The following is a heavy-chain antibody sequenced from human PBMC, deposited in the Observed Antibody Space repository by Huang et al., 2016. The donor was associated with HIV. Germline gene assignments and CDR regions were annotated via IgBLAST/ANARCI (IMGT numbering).Heavy chain of an antibody. J-gene: IGHJ4*02. D-gene: IGHD3-3*01. CDR1: IFTFRPSA. CDR2: ISGSGSST. CDR3: AKGSERSLTGPKYQYYFDY. V-gene: IGHV3-23*01. Sequence: EVQLLESGGGLVQPGGSLRLSCAASIFTFRPSAMSSVRQAPEEGLEWVPGISGSGSSTDYAESGKGRFTISRDNSRNTLYLQMKSLRVEDTAIYYCAKGSERSLTGPKYQYYFDYWGQGTLVTVSS.